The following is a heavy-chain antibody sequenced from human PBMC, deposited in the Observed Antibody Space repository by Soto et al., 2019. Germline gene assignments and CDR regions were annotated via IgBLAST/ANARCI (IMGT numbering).Heavy chain of an antibody. CDR1: GFTFSTYA. V-gene: IGHV3-23*01. D-gene: IGHD6-19*01. CDR3: AKKSGSTLAGTFHDY. Sequence: GGSLRLSCAASGFTFSTYAMSWVRQAPGEGLEWVSSISGSGDSTYYAVSVKGRFTISRDNSKNMLYLQMNSLRAEDTAVYYCAKKSGSTLAGTFHDYWGQGTLVTVSS. CDR2: ISGSGDST. J-gene: IGHJ4*02.